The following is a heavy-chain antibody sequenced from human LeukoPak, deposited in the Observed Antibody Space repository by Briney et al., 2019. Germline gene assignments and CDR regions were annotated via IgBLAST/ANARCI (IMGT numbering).Heavy chain of an antibody. J-gene: IGHJ4*02. Sequence: GGSLRLSCAASGFTFSRYAMHWVRQAPGKGLEWVAVISDDGTFALYADSVKGRFTISRDNSKNTLYLQMNSLRAEDTAVYYCARGSRWGQGTLVTVSS. CDR3: ARGSR. CDR1: GFTFSRYA. V-gene: IGHV3-30*14. CDR2: ISDDGTFA.